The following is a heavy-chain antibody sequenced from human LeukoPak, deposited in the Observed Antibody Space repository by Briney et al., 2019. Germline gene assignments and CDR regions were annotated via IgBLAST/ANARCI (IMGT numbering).Heavy chain of an antibody. CDR2: IYYSGST. CDR1: GDSISSGGYY. Sequence: PSQTLSLTCTVSGDSISSGGYYWSWIRQHPGKGLEWIGYIYYSGSTYYNPSLKSRVTISVDTSKNQFSLKLSSVTAADTAVYYCARGTPAPGGFDPWGQGTLVTVSS. D-gene: IGHD1-14*01. J-gene: IGHJ5*02. CDR3: ARGTPAPGGFDP. V-gene: IGHV4-31*03.